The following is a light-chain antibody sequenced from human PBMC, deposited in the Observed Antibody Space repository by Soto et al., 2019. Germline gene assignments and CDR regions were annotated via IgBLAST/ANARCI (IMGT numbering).Light chain of an antibody. Sequence: EIVMTQSPATLSVSPGERATLSCRASQSVSSNLVWYQQKPGLAPRLLIYGASTRATGIPARFSGSGSGTDFTLTISSLQSEDFAVYYCQQYGSSRGYTFGQGTKLDIK. CDR3: QQYGSSRGYT. J-gene: IGKJ2*01. CDR2: GAS. V-gene: IGKV3-15*01. CDR1: QSVSSN.